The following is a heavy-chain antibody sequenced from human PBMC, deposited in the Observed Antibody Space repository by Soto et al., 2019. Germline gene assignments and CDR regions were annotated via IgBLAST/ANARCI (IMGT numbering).Heavy chain of an antibody. CDR2: INHSGST. J-gene: IGHJ4*02. CDR3: ARGLFTIGAYCSGGSCYSGYFDY. D-gene: IGHD2-15*01. CDR1: GGSFSGYY. Sequence: PSETLSLTCAVYGGSFSGYYWSWIRQPPGKGLEWIGEINHSGSTNYNPSLKSRVTISVDTSKNQFSLKLSSVTAADTAVYYCARGLFTIGAYCSGGSCYSGYFDYWGQGTLVTVS. V-gene: IGHV4-34*01.